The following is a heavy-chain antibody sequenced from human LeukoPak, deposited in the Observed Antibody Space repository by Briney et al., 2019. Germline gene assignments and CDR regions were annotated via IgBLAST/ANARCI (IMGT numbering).Heavy chain of an antibody. J-gene: IGHJ3*02. CDR3: ARAKPNDAFDI. D-gene: IGHD1-14*01. Sequence: PSETLSLTCAVYGGSFSGYYWSWIRQPPGKGLEWIGEINHSGSTNYNPSLKSRVTISVDTSKNQFSLKLSSVTAADTAVYYCARAKPNDAFDIWGQGTMVTVSS. V-gene: IGHV4-34*01. CDR1: GGSFSGYY. CDR2: INHSGST.